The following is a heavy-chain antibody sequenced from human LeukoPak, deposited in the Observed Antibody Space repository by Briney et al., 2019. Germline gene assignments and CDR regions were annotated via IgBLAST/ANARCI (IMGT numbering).Heavy chain of an antibody. D-gene: IGHD1-26*01. CDR2: INPDGSGT. V-gene: IGHV3-74*01. J-gene: IGHJ5*02. CDR3: APMRDWEIS. Sequence: PGGSLRLSCAASGFTLSTYWMHWVRQAPGKGLVWVSRINPDGSGTTYADSVKGRFTISRDNAKNTLYLQMNSLRAEDTAVYFCAPMRDWEISWGQGTLVTVSS. CDR1: GFTLSTYW.